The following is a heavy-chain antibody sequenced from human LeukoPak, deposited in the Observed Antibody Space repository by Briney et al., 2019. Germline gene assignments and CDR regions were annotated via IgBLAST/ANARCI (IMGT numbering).Heavy chain of an antibody. CDR1: GFTFDDYT. CDR2: INWDGNST. Sequence: PGGSLRLSCAASGFTFDDYTMHWVRQAPGKGLEWVSLINWDGNSTYYADSVKGRFTISRDNSKNSLYLQMNSLRTEDTALYYCAKDIVATGSLDYWGQGTLVTVSS. D-gene: IGHD1-1*01. J-gene: IGHJ4*02. CDR3: AKDIVATGSLDY. V-gene: IGHV3-43*01.